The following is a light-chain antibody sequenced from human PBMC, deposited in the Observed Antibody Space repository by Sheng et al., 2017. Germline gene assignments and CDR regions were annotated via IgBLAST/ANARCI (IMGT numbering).Light chain of an antibody. Sequence: QSVLTQPPSVSAAPGQKVTISCSGSSSSVGKNYVSWYQQVPGTAPKLLIYENDKRPSGIPDRFSGSKSGTSATLGITGLQTGDEADYYCGTWDTSLGAYVFGSGTEVNVL. CDR2: END. CDR1: SSSVGKNY. CDR3: GTWDTSLGAYV. V-gene: IGLV1-51*02. J-gene: IGLJ1*01.